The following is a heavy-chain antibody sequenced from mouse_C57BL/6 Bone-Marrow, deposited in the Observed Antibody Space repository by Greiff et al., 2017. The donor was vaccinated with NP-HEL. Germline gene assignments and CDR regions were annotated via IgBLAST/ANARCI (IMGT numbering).Heavy chain of an antibody. CDR1: GFNIKDYY. D-gene: IGHD2-3*01. CDR3: TTGGYYGGYFDV. V-gene: IGHV14-4*01. Sequence: EVQLQQSGAELVRPGASVKLSCTASGFNIKDYYMHWVKQRPEQGLAWIGGIDPENGDTEYASKFQGKATITADTSSNTAYLQLSSLTAGDTAVYYCTTGGYYGGYFDVWGTGTTVTVSS. CDR2: IDPENGDT. J-gene: IGHJ1*03.